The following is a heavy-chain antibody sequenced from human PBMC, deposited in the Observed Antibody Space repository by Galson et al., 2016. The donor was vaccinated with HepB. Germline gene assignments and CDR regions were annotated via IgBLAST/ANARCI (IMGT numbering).Heavy chain of an antibody. V-gene: IGHV5-10-1*01. Sequence: QSGAEVKKPGESLRISCKGFGDSFTTYWISWVRQMPGKGLEWMGRIDPSDSYTNYSPSFQGHVTISADKSITTAYLQWSSLEASDTAMYFCARDFKSYYYGMDVWGHGTTVTVSS. J-gene: IGHJ6*02. CDR1: GDSFTTYW. D-gene: IGHD3-3*01. CDR2: IDPSDSYT. CDR3: ARDFKSYYYGMDV.